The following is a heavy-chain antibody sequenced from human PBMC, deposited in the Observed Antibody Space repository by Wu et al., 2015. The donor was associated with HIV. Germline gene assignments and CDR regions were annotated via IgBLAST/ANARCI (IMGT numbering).Heavy chain of an antibody. V-gene: IGHV1-18*01. Sequence: QVQLVQSGAEVKKPGASVKVSCKASGYTFTSYGISWVRQAPGQGLEWMGWISAYNGNTNYAQKLQGRVTMTTDTSTSTAYMDLKNLRPDDTALYYCARICRTNSCHRAIDYWGQGTLVTVSS. CDR2: ISAYNGNT. CDR1: GYTFTSYG. CDR3: ARICRTNSCHRAIDY. J-gene: IGHJ4*02. D-gene: IGHD1-7*01.